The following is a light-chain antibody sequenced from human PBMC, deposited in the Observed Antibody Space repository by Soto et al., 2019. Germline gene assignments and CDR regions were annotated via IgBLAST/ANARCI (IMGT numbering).Light chain of an antibody. Sequence: DIQMTQSPSTLSASVGDRVPITCRASQSISSWLAWYQQKPGKAPKLLIYKASTLKSGVPSRFSGGGSGTEFTLTISSLQPDDFATYYCQQYDSYPLTFGGGTKVDIK. CDR1: QSISSW. J-gene: IGKJ4*01. CDR2: KAS. CDR3: QQYDSYPLT. V-gene: IGKV1-5*03.